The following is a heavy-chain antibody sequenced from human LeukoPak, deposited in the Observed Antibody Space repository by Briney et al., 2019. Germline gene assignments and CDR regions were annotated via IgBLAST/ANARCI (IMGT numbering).Heavy chain of an antibody. CDR3: ARLAQITLVRGQSYYYHSMDV. CDR2: IYHSGST. Sequence: NPSETLSLTCTVSGCSISSGYYWGWIRQPPGKGLEWIGSIYHSGSTYYNPSLKSRVTISVDTSKNQFSLKLSSVTAADTAVYYCARLAQITLVRGQSYYYHSMDVWGQGTTVIVSS. V-gene: IGHV4-38-2*02. J-gene: IGHJ6*02. D-gene: IGHD3-10*01. CDR1: GCSISSGYY.